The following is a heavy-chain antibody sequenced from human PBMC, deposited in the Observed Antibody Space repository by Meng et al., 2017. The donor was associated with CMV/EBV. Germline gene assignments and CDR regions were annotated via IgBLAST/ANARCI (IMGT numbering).Heavy chain of an antibody. CDR2: ISTYNGDT. J-gene: IGHJ4*02. CDR1: GYTFMGFG. CDR3: ARHYCSSDICYGYFDY. D-gene: IGHD2-2*01. Sequence: ASVKVSCKPSGYTFMGFGISWARLAPGQGLEWMGWISTYNGDTNFAQKFQGRVTMTTDTSTSTVYMELRSLRSDDTAVYYCARHYCSSDICYGYFDYWGQGTLVTVSS. V-gene: IGHV1-18*01.